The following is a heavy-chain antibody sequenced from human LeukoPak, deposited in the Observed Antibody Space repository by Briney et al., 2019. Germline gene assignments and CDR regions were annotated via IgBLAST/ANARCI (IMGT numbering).Heavy chain of an antibody. CDR2: INPGGGPA. V-gene: IGHV1-46*01. CDR1: GYTFTRYH. Sequence: GASVKVSCKASGYTFTRYHIHWVRQAPGQGLEWMGVINPGGGPATYAQKFQGRVTLTRDTSTTTVYMEVNSLRSDDTAVYYCAREAIFGVVREYYFDLWGQGTLVTVS. D-gene: IGHD3-3*01. CDR3: AREAIFGVVREYYFDL. J-gene: IGHJ4*02.